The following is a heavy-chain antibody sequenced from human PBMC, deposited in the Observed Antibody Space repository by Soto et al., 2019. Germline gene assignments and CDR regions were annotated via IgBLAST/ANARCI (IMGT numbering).Heavy chain of an antibody. Sequence: SETLSLTCTVSGGSISSSSYYWGWIRQPPGKGLEWIGSIYYSGSTYYNPSLKSRVTISVDTSKNQFSLKLSSVTAADTAVYYCARDRLYYYGSGSYPPPDAFDIWGQGTMVTVSS. CDR3: ARDRLYYYGSGSYPPPDAFDI. V-gene: IGHV4-39*02. CDR2: IYYSGST. CDR1: GGSISSSSYY. J-gene: IGHJ3*02. D-gene: IGHD3-10*01.